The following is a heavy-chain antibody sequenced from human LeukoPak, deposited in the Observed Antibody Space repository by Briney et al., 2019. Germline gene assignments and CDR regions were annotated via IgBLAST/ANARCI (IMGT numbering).Heavy chain of an antibody. J-gene: IGHJ4*02. CDR2: VSFDGRNK. CDR3: VRIVGHTTTDF. CDR1: GFSLSSYA. Sequence: GRSLRLSCEASGFSLSSYAFHWVRQAPGKGLEWVSFVSFDGRNKNYADSVRGRFTISRDNSKNTLYLQMNSVTYEDTAVYFCVRIVGHTTTDFWGQGTIVTVSS. D-gene: IGHD1-26*01. V-gene: IGHV3-30-3*01.